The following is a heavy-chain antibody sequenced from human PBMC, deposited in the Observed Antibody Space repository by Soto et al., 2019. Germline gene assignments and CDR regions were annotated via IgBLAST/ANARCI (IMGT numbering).Heavy chain of an antibody. V-gene: IGHV4-59*13. Sequence: PSETLSPTSTVSGVSMSGDYWSWIRQAPGKGLEWLGYVYYCETKNFNPSLRSRVCISVDPSTKQFYLILTSVTTAETALYYCGSMEVYCSGGVCQSAREIDSWGQGTMVTVSS. CDR2: VYYCETK. D-gene: IGHD2-8*02. J-gene: IGHJ4*02. CDR1: GVSMSGDY. CDR3: GSMEVYCSGGVCQSAREIDS.